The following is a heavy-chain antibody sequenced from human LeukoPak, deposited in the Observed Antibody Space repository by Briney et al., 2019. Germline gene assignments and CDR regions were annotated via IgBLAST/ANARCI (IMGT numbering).Heavy chain of an antibody. CDR3: ARDLGTGDLDY. V-gene: IGHV4-38-2*02. CDR2: IYHSGST. J-gene: IGHJ4*02. D-gene: IGHD7-27*01. Sequence: SETLSLTCTVSGYSISSGYYWGWIRQPPGKGLEWIGSIYHSGSTYYNPSLKSRVTISVDTSKNQFSLKLSPVTAADTAVYYCARDLGTGDLDYWGQGTLVTVSS. CDR1: GYSISSGYY.